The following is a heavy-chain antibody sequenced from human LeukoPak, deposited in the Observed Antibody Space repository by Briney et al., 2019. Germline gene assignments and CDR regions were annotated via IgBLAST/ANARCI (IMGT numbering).Heavy chain of an antibody. CDR2: ISYDGSNK. CDR3: AKEMATITGVFDY. D-gene: IGHD5-24*01. Sequence: GGSLRPSCAASGFTFSSYGMHWVRQAPGKGLEWVAVISYDGSNKYYADSVKGRFTISRDNSKNTLHLQMNSLRAEDTAVYYCAKEMATITGVFDYWGQGTLVTVSS. CDR1: GFTFSSYG. V-gene: IGHV3-30*18. J-gene: IGHJ4*02.